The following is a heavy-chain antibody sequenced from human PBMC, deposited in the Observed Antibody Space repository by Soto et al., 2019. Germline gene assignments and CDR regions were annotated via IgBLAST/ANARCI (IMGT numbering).Heavy chain of an antibody. J-gene: IGHJ5*02. CDR1: GGSISSSSYY. D-gene: IGHD4-4*01. CDR2: IYYSGST. CDR3: ARMVEGHSNYGWFDP. Sequence: SETLSLTCTVSGGSISSSSYYWGWIRQPPGKGLEWIGSIYYSGSTYYNPSLKSQVTISVDTSTNQFSLKLSSVTAADTAVYYCARMVEGHSNYGWFDPWGQGTQVTVS. V-gene: IGHV4-39*01.